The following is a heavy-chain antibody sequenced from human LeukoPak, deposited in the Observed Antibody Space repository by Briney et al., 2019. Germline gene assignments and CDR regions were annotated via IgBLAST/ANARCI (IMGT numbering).Heavy chain of an antibody. Sequence: PGGSLRLSCAASGFTFSSYSMNWVRQAPGKGLEWVSSISSSSSYIYYADSVKGRFTISRDNAKNSLYLQMNSLRAEDTAVYYCATFPKVHRSGSFDYWGQGTLVTVSS. CDR2: ISSSSSYI. D-gene: IGHD3-10*01. CDR3: ATFPKVHRSGSFDY. V-gene: IGHV3-21*01. CDR1: GFTFSSYS. J-gene: IGHJ4*02.